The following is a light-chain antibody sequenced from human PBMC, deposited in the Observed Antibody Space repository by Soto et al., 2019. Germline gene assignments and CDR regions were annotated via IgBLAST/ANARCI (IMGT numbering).Light chain of an antibody. J-gene: IGKJ3*01. CDR2: DAS. Sequence: EIVLTQSPATLSLSPGERATLSCRASQSISSYLAWYQQKPDQAPRLLIYDASNRVTGIPARFSGSGSGTDFTFTISSLEPEDFAVYYCHQRSTWPFTFGPGTKVDIK. CDR1: QSISSY. V-gene: IGKV3-11*01. CDR3: HQRSTWPFT.